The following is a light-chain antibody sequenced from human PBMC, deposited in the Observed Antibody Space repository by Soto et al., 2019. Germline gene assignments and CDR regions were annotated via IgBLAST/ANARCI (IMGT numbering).Light chain of an antibody. J-gene: IGLJ1*01. CDR1: SSDVGGYNY. Sequence: SVLTQAASVSGSPGQSITISCTGTSSDVGGYNYVSWYQQHPGKAPKLMIYDVSNRPSGVSNRFSGSKSGNTASLTISGLQAEDEADYYCSSYTSSSTPVFGTGTKVTVL. CDR2: DVS. CDR3: SSYTSSSTPV. V-gene: IGLV2-14*01.